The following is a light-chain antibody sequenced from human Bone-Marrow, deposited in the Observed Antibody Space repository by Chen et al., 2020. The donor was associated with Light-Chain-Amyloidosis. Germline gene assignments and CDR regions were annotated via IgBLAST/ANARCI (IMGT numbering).Light chain of an antibody. J-gene: IGLJ3*02. Sequence: SYVLTPPSSVSVAPGQTATIARGGNNIGSTSVHWYQQTPGQAPLLVVYDDSDRPSGIPERLSDSNSGNTATLTISRVEAGDEADYYCQVWDRSSDRPVFGGGTKLTVL. CDR3: QVWDRSSDRPV. V-gene: IGLV3-21*02. CDR2: DDS. CDR1: NIGSTS.